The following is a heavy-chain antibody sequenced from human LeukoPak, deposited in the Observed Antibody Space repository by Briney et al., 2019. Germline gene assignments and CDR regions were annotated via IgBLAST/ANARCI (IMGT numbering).Heavy chain of an antibody. V-gene: IGHV3-74*03. CDR2: VSPDGLTT. CDR1: EFTFSRYW. CDR3: SRERDSNWFDP. J-gene: IGHJ5*02. Sequence: GGSLRLSCAASEFTFSRYWMHWVRQAPGKGLVWVSRVSPDGLTTKYADSVKGRFTISRDNAKNTLYLQMNSLRDGDTAMYYCSRERDSNWFDPWGQGTLVTVSS.